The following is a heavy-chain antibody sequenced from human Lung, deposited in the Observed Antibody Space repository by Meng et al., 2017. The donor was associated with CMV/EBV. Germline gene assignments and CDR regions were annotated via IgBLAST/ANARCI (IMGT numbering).Heavy chain of an antibody. CDR2: IGTVGDT. CDR1: GFTFSTYD. CDR3: PRARSPTHFDY. J-gene: IGHJ4*02. V-gene: IGHV3-13*01. Sequence: GESLKISCTASGFTFSTYDCHWVRQPTGKGLEWVSSIGTVGDTYSIGSVKGRFIISREDAKNSVYLQMNGLRDGDTGLYYCPRARSPTHFDYWGQGALVTVSS.